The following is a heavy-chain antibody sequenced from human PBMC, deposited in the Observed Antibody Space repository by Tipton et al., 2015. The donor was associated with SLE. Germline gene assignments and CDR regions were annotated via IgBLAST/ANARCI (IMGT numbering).Heavy chain of an antibody. CDR3: ARRMVRGNAFDI. Sequence: GSLRLSCAASGFTFSSYAMSWVLQAPGKGLEWVSAISGSGGSTYYADSVKGRFTISRDNSKNSLYLQMNSLRAEDTALYYCARRMVRGNAFDIWGQGTMVTVSS. D-gene: IGHD3-10*01. CDR1: GFTFSSYA. CDR2: ISGSGGST. J-gene: IGHJ3*02. V-gene: IGHV3-23*01.